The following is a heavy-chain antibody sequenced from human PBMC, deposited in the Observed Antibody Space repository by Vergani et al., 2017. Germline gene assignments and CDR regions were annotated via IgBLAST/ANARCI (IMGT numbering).Heavy chain of an antibody. Sequence: QVQLVQSGAEVKKPGSSVKVSCKASGGTFSSYAISWVRQAPGQGLEWMGGIIPIFGTANYAQKFQGRVRITADEATGTAYMELSSLRSEDTAVYYCSRDRRDGDNFFVSNDAFDIWGQGTMVTVSS. D-gene: IGHD5-24*01. V-gene: IGHV1-69*01. CDR2: IIPIFGTA. CDR3: SRDRRDGDNFFVSNDAFDI. J-gene: IGHJ3*02. CDR1: GGTFSSYA.